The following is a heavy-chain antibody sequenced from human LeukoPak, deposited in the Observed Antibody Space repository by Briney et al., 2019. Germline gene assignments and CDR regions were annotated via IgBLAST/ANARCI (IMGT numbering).Heavy chain of an antibody. D-gene: IGHD5-12*01. J-gene: IGHJ5*02. CDR1: GYTFTGYY. Sequence: ASVTVSCKAPGYTFTGYYMHWVRQAPGQGLEWMGWINPNSGGTNYAQKFQGRVTMTRDTSISTAYMELSRLRSDDTAVYYCARLLVATYNWFDPWGQGTLVTVSS. CDR2: INPNSGGT. CDR3: ARLLVATYNWFDP. V-gene: IGHV1-2*02.